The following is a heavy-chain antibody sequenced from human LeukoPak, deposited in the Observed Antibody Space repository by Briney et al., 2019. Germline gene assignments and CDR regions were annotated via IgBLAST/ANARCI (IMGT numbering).Heavy chain of an antibody. CDR3: ARNGGYCSGGSCYSGGFDY. Sequence: GESLKISCKGSGYSFTSYWIGWVRQMPGKGLEWMGIIYPGDSDTRYSPSFQGQVTISADKSISTAYPQWSSLKASDTAMYYCARNGGYCSGGSCYSGGFDYWGQGTLVTVSS. D-gene: IGHD2-15*01. J-gene: IGHJ4*02. CDR1: GYSFTSYW. V-gene: IGHV5-51*01. CDR2: IYPGDSDT.